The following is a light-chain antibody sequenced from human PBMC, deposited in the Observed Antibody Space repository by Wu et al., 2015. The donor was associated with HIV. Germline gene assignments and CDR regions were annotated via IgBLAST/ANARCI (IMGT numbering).Light chain of an antibody. V-gene: IGKV3-15*01. CDR2: DAS. CDR3: QQYNDWPTWT. Sequence: EVVMTHSPATLSVSPGERATLSCRASQSINSNLAWYQQKPGQAPRLLIYDASTRATGIPVRFSGSGSGTEFTLTINNMQSEDVAIYYCQQYNDWPTWTFGQGTKVEIK. CDR1: QSINSN. J-gene: IGKJ1*01.